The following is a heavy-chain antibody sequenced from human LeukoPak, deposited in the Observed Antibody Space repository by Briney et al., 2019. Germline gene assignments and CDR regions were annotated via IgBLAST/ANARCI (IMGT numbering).Heavy chain of an antibody. J-gene: IGHJ4*02. CDR3: ARGYFLDYFDY. CDR2: ISSRSNYL. D-gene: IGHD3-10*01. CDR1: GFTFSSFS. Sequence: GGSLRLSCAASGFTFSSFSMTWVRQAPGKGLEWVSSISSRSNYLFYADSVKGRFTISRDNSKNTLYLQMNSLRAEDTAVYYCARGYFLDYFDYWGQGTLVTVSS. V-gene: IGHV3-21*04.